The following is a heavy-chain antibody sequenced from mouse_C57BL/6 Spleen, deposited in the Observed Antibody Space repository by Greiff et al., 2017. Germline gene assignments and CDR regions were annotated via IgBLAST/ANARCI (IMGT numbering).Heavy chain of an antibody. Sequence: DVQLQESGPELVKPGASVKISCKASGYSFTGYYMHWVKQSHGNILDWIGYIYPYNGVSSYNQKFKGKATLTVDKSSSTAYMELRSLTSEDSAVYYCARAGTAQAFYAMDYWGQGTSVTVSS. J-gene: IGHJ4*01. CDR2: IYPYNGVS. V-gene: IGHV1-31*01. CDR3: ARAGTAQAFYAMDY. CDR1: GYSFTGYY. D-gene: IGHD3-2*02.